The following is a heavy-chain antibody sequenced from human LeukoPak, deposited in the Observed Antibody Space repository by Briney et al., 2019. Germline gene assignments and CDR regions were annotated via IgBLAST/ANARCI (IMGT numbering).Heavy chain of an antibody. J-gene: IGHJ5*02. V-gene: IGHV3-23*01. Sequence: GGSLRLSCAASVFIISGYAMSWVRQAPGEGLEWVSSISYSGDGTKYADSVKGRCTISREDSKNTLYLQMNSLRAEDTAVYYCAKGDTPDNSYNYFAPWGQGTLVTVSS. D-gene: IGHD1-1*01. CDR2: ISYSGDGT. CDR3: AKGDTPDNSYNYFAP. CDR1: VFIISGYA.